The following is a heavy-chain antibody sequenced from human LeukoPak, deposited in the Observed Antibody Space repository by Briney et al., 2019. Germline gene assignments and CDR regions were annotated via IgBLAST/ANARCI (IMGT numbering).Heavy chain of an antibody. J-gene: IGHJ3*02. CDR3: TTVCSSTICYAFDI. Sequence: GGSLRLSCAASGFTFSSYSMNWVRQAPGKGLEWVSAISSSSSYIYYADSVKGRFTISRENAKKSLYLQMNRLRAEDTAVYCCTTVCSSTICYAFDIWGQGRVVTVSS. V-gene: IGHV3-21*01. CDR2: ISSSSSYI. D-gene: IGHD2-2*01. CDR1: GFTFSSYS.